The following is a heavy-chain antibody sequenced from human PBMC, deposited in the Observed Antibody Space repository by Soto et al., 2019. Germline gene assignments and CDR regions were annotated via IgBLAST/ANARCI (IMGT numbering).Heavy chain of an antibody. J-gene: IGHJ4*02. V-gene: IGHV3-53*01. CDR2: VHGGGST. Sequence: GGSLRLSCTASGFTFNTYSMTWVRQAAGKGLELVSFVHGGGSTSYADSVKGRFTISRDNSKNTLYLQMDSLRAEDTAIYYCAGRLTTAASLDYWGRGTLVTVSS. D-gene: IGHD3-16*01. CDR1: GFTFNTYS. CDR3: AGRLTTAASLDY.